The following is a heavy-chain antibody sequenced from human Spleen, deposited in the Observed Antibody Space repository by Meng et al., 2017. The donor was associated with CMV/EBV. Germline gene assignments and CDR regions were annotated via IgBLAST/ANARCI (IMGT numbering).Heavy chain of an antibody. CDR2: IYYSGRT. D-gene: IGHD3-3*01. CDR1: GGSLNTNNNF. CDR3: ARARAYDLAVHY. V-gene: IGHV4-39*07. Sequence: SETLSLTCSVSGGSLNTNNNFWGWIRQPPGKGLEWIGNIYYSGRTYYNPSLKSRVIISLETSESQFSLRLTSVTAADTAVYYCARARAYDLAVHYWGQGTLVTVSS. J-gene: IGHJ4*02.